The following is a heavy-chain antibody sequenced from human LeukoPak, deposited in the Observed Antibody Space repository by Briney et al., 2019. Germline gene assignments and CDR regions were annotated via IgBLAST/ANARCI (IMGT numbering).Heavy chain of an antibody. CDR2: INPNSGGT. D-gene: IGHD3-10*01. Sequence: EASVKVSCKASGYTFTGYYMHWVRQAPGQGLEWMGWINPNSGGTNYAQKFQGRVTMTRDTSISTAYMELSRLRSDDTAVYYCARAYGSRSYSDQYYFDYWGQGTLVTVSS. J-gene: IGHJ4*02. CDR3: ARAYGSRSYSDQYYFDY. V-gene: IGHV1-2*02. CDR1: GYTFTGYY.